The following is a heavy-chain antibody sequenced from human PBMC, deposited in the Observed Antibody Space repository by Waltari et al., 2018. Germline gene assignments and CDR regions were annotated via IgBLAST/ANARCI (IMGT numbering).Heavy chain of an antibody. V-gene: IGHV1-2*06. D-gene: IGHD3-3*01. Sequence: QVQLVQSGAEVKKPGASVKVSCKASGYTFTGYYMHWVRQAPGQGLEWMGRINPNSGGTNYAQKVQGRVTMTRDTSISTAYMELSRLRSDDTAVYYCARAETIFGVAYPDYWGQGTLVTVSS. CDR1: GYTFTGYY. CDR3: ARAETIFGVAYPDY. CDR2: INPNSGGT. J-gene: IGHJ4*02.